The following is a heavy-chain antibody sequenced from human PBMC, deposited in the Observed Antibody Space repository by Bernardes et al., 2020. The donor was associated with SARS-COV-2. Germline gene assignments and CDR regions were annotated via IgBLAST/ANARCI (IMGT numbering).Heavy chain of an antibody. V-gene: IGHV3-53*04. J-gene: IGHJ6*02. CDR3: ARTPSLLGYCTNGVCQGGMDV. Sequence: GVSLRLSCAASGFTVSSNYMSWVRQAPGKGLEWVSVIYSGGSTYYADSVKGRFTISRHNSKNTLYLQMNSLRAEDTAVYYCARTPSLLGYCTNGVCQGGMDVWGQGTTVTVSS. D-gene: IGHD2-8*01. CDR1: GFTVSSNY. CDR2: IYSGGST.